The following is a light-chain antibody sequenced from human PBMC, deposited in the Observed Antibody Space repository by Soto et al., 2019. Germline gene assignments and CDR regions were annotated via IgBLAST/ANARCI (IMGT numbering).Light chain of an antibody. CDR1: QSISNN. CDR2: GAS. Sequence: EIVMTQSPATLSVSPGGRATLSCGASQSISNNLAWYQQKPGQAPRLLIYGASTRATGIPARFSGSGSGTEFTLTISSLQSEDFAVYYCQQYDNWPPVTFGGGTKVEIK. CDR3: QQYDNWPPVT. V-gene: IGKV3-15*01. J-gene: IGKJ4*01.